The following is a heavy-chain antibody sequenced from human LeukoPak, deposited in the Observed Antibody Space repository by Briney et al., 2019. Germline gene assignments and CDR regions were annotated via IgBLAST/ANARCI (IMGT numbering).Heavy chain of an antibody. CDR1: GYTFTGYY. V-gene: IGHV1-2*02. D-gene: IGHD3-10*01. J-gene: IGHJ6*02. CDR3: ARDLAHRFGELYYYYGMDV. Sequence: ASVKVSCKASGYTFTGYYMHWVRQAPGQGLEWMGWINPNSGGTNYAQKFQGRVTMTRDTSISTAYMELSRLRSDDTAVYYCARDLAHRFGELYYYYGMDVWGQGTTVTVSS. CDR2: INPNSGGT.